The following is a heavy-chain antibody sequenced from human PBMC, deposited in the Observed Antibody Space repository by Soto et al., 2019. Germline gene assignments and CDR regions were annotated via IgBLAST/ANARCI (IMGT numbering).Heavy chain of an antibody. V-gene: IGHV3-30*18. CDR2: ISYDGSNK. Sequence: QVQLVESGGGVVQPGRSLRLSCAASGFTFSSYGMHWVRQAPGKGLEWVAVISYDGSNKYYVDSVKGRFTISRDNSKNTLYLQMNSLRAEDTAVYYCAKTRRFLEWLLSYWGQGTLVTVSS. CDR3: AKTRRFLEWLLSY. J-gene: IGHJ4*02. CDR1: GFTFSSYG. D-gene: IGHD3-3*01.